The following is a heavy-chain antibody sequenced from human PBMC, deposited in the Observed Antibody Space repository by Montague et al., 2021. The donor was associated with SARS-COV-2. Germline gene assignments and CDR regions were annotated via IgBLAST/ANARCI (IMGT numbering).Heavy chain of an antibody. D-gene: IGHD1-1*01. V-gene: IGHV4-59*01. CDR3: ARAQNICVIDNCVNYFDL. Sequence: SETLSLTCEVSGGSIRSYYWSWIRQSPGKGLEWIGYVHYTGSTKYNPSLKTRVTLPLDTPKNHFSLRLNSVTAADTAVYYCARAQNICVIDNCVNYFDLWGLGALVSVSS. CDR1: GGSIRSYY. CDR2: VHYTGST. J-gene: IGHJ4*01.